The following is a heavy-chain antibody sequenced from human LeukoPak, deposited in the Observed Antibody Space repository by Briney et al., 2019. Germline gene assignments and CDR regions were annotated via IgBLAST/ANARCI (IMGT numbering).Heavy chain of an antibody. CDR1: GFTFSTYS. J-gene: IGHJ4*02. V-gene: IGHV3-48*02. Sequence: GGSLRLSCAASGFTFSTYSMNRVRQAPGKGLEWVSYVTGSGRTVYYADSVKGRFTISRDNAKNSLYLQMNSLGDEDTAMYYCARDNFDGVHWGCDYWGQGTLVTVSS. CDR3: ARDNFDGVHWGCDY. CDR2: VTGSGRTV. D-gene: IGHD2-8*01.